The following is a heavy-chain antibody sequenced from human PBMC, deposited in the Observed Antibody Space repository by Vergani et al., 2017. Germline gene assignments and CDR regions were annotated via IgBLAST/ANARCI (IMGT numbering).Heavy chain of an antibody. CDR1: GFTFSNYA. J-gene: IGHJ5*02. D-gene: IGHD2-2*01. CDR2: IRGSGESV. V-gene: IGHV3-23*01. CDR3: ASFIVVVPAAMNSRFDP. Sequence: EVQMLESGGGLVQPGGSLRLSCAASGFTFSNYAMTWVRQAPGKGLEGVSAIRGSGESVYYADSVEGLFTISRDNSKNTLYLQMNSLTAEDTAIYYCASFIVVVPAAMNSRFDPWGQGTLVTVSS.